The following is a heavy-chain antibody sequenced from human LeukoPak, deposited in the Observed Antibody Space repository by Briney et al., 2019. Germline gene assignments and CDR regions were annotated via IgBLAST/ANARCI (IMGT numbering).Heavy chain of an antibody. Sequence: ASVKVSCKASGYTFTSYDINWVRQATGQGLEWMGWMNPNSGNTGYAQKFQGRVTITRNTSISTAYMELSSLRSEDTAVYYCAGGAGYCGGGSCSDWFDPWGQGTLVTVSS. CDR2: MNPNSGNT. V-gene: IGHV1-8*03. CDR1: GYTFTSYD. D-gene: IGHD2-15*01. CDR3: AGGAGYCGGGSCSDWFDP. J-gene: IGHJ5*02.